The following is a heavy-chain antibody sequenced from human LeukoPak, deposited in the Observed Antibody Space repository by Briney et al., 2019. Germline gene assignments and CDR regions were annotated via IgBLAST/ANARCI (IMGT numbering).Heavy chain of an antibody. CDR2: ITSDGSST. J-gene: IGHJ4*02. CDR1: GFTFTDYW. CDR3: VRDTPGVGIDY. D-gene: IGHD1-14*01. V-gene: IGHV3-74*01. Sequence: GGSLRLSCAASGFTFTDYWMHWVRQVPGKGLVWVSHITSDGSSTGYADSAKGRFTIPRDNAKNTLFLQMNSLRAEDTALYYCVRDTPGVGIDYWGQGTLVTVSS.